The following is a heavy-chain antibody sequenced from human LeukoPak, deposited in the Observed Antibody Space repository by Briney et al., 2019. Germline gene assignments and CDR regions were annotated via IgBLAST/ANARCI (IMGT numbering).Heavy chain of an antibody. J-gene: IGHJ4*02. Sequence: SVKVSCKASGGTFSSYAISWVRQAPGQGLEWMGGIIPIFGTANYAQKFQGRVTITADESTSTAYVELSSLRSEDTAVYYCARGPDLAYCGGDCYSWFDCWGQGTLVTVSS. D-gene: IGHD2-21*02. CDR2: IIPIFGTA. CDR3: ARGPDLAYCGGDCYSWFDC. CDR1: GGTFSSYA. V-gene: IGHV1-69*13.